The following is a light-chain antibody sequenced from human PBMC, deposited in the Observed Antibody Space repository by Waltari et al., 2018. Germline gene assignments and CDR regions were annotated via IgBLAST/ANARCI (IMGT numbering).Light chain of an antibody. J-gene: IGKJ3*01. CDR2: KTS. CDR1: ENVRNY. V-gene: IGKV1-39*01. CDR3: QHNYSTPFT. Sequence: DIQISQSPSSLSPHVENTVSITCRASENVRNYLNWYQQKPGKAPKLLIYKTSTLQGGVPSRFSGSGSETDYTFTISSLQSEDVATYYCQHNYSTPFTFGPGTKLDIK.